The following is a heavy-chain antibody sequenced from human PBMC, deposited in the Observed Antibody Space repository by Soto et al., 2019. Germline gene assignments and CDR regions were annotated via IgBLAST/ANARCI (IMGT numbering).Heavy chain of an antibody. J-gene: IGHJ4*02. Sequence: GESLKISCKGSGYSFTSYWISWVRQMPGKGLEWMGRIDPCDSYTNYSQSFQGHFTISADKSISTAYLQWSCLKASDTAMYYCARHLVAPTTVTTFGYWGQGALVTVSS. CDR2: IDPCDSYT. D-gene: IGHD4-17*01. V-gene: IGHV5-10-1*01. CDR1: GYSFTSYW. CDR3: ARHLVAPTTVTTFGY.